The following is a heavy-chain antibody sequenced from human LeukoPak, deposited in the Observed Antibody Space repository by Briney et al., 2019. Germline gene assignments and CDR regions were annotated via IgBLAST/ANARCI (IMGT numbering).Heavy chain of an antibody. CDR2: INHSRST. CDR1: GGSFSGFY. J-gene: IGHJ2*01. Sequence: PSETLSLTCAVYGGSFSGFYWTWIRQPPGKGPEWIGQINHSRSTHYNPSLKSRVTISVDTSKNQFSLKLSSVTAADTAVYYCARVPKYFDLWGRGTLVTVSS. V-gene: IGHV4-34*01. CDR3: ARVPKYFDL.